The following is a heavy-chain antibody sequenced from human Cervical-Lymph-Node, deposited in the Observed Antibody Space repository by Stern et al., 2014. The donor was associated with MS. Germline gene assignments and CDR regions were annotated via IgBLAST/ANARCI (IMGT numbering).Heavy chain of an antibody. J-gene: IGHJ4*02. D-gene: IGHD2-2*02. Sequence: EVQLVQSGGGLVKPGGSLRLSCAASGFTFSSYSMNWVRQAPGKGLEWVSSISRSSSYIYYADSVKGRFTISRDNAKNSLYLQMNSLRAEDTAVYYCARDIVVVPAAIRGVDYWGQGTLVTVSS. V-gene: IGHV3-21*01. CDR1: GFTFSSYS. CDR3: ARDIVVVPAAIRGVDY. CDR2: ISRSSSYI.